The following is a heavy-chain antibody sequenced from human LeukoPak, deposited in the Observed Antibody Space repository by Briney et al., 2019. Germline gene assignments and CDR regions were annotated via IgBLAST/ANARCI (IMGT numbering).Heavy chain of an antibody. CDR3: VRVTGY. Sequence: GGSLRLSCSVSGFTFSTYVMLWARQAPGKGLEYVSAICSNGDNTYYADSEKGRFTITRDNSKNTLYLQMGSLRADDWAKYYCVRVTGYWGQGTLVTVSS. V-gene: IGHV3-64D*06. CDR1: GFTFSTYV. CDR2: ICSNGDNT. J-gene: IGHJ4*02.